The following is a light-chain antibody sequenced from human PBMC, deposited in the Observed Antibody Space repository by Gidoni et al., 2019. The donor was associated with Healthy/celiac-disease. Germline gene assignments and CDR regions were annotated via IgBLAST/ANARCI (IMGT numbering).Light chain of an antibody. CDR3: SSYTSSSTWV. V-gene: IGLV2-14*01. Sequence: SALTHPAPVSGSPAQSITISCTGTSSDVGGYNYVSWYQQHPGKAPKLMIYDVSNRPSGVSNRFSGSKSGNTASLTISGLQAEDEADYYCSSYTSSSTWVFGGGTKLTVL. J-gene: IGLJ3*02. CDR1: SSDVGGYNY. CDR2: DVS.